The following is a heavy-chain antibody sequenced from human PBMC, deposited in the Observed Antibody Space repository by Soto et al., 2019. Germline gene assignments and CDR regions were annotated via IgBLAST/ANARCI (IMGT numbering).Heavy chain of an antibody. V-gene: IGHV3-23*01. D-gene: IGHD1-1*01. J-gene: IGHJ6*02. CDR1: GFTFSNFV. CDR3: AVQLGQNYYTMDV. CDR2: ITGSGGRA. Sequence: PGGSLRLSCAASGFTFSNFVMSWVRHIPGKGLHWVSGITGSGGRAYYADSVKGRFTISRDNSRNTLYLQLSRLGAEDTAMYHCAVQLGQNYYTMDVCGQGTTVTVYS.